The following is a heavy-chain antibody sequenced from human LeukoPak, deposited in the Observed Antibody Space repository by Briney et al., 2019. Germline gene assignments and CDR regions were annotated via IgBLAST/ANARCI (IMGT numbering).Heavy chain of an antibody. V-gene: IGHV4-61*02. CDR3: ARVVGYVGWLDY. J-gene: IGHJ4*02. CDR1: GGSISRGSYY. Sequence: SETLSLTCTVSGGSISRGSYYWSWIRQPAGKGLEWIERINTSGSTNYNPSLKSRVTISVDTSKNQFSLKLSSVTAADTAVYYCARVVGYVGWLDYWGQGTLVTVSS. D-gene: IGHD5-12*01. CDR2: INTSGST.